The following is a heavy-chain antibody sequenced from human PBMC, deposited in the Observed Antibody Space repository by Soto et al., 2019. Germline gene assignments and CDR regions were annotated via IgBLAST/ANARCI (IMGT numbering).Heavy chain of an antibody. Sequence: QVQLVQSGAEVKKPGASVKVSCKASGYTFINYGISWVRQAPGQGLEWMGWISAYNGKTNYAQKLQGRVTMNTDISTSTAYMELRRLRSDVTAVYYCARRYGDPSSSAGFDYWGQGTLVTVSS. V-gene: IGHV1-18*01. D-gene: IGHD4-17*01. CDR1: GYTFINYG. CDR3: ARRYGDPSSSAGFDY. CDR2: ISAYNGKT. J-gene: IGHJ4*02.